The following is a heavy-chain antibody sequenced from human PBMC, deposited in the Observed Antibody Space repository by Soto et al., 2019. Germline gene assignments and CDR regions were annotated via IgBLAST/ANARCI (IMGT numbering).Heavy chain of an antibody. J-gene: IGHJ5*02. CDR2: IYYSGST. CDR3: ASAGGSSWYIHLFDP. Sequence: TVSGGSISSSSYYWGWIRQPPGKGLEWIGSIYYSGSTYYNPSLKSRVTISVDTSKNQFSLKLSSVTAADTAVYYCASAGGSSWYIHLFDPWGQGTLVTVSS. V-gene: IGHV4-39*01. CDR1: GGSISSSSYY. D-gene: IGHD6-13*01.